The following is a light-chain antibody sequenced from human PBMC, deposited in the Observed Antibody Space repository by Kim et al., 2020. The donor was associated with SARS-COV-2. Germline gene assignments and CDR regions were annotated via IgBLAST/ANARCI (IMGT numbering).Light chain of an antibody. CDR2: AAS. J-gene: IGKJ1*01. CDR1: QDISNC. Sequence: DIQMTQSPSFLSASVGDRVTITCQASQDISNCLDWYQQKPGTAPKLLIYAASTLETGVPSRFSGSGSGTDFTLTISSLQPEDIATYYCQQYDSAPLTFGEGTKVDIK. CDR3: QQYDSAPLT. V-gene: IGKV1-33*01.